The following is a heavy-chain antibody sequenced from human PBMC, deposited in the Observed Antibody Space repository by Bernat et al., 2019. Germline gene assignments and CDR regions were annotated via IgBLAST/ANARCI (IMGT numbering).Heavy chain of an antibody. CDR2: INWNGGST. Sequence: EVQLVESGGGVVRPGGSLRLSCAASGFTFDDYGMSWVRQAPGKGLEWVSGINWNGGSTGYADSVKGRFTISRDNAKNSLYLQMNSLRAKDTALYYCARDITMIVPRDNWFDPWGQGTLVTVSS. V-gene: IGHV3-20*04. J-gene: IGHJ5*02. CDR3: ARDITMIVPRDNWFDP. D-gene: IGHD3-22*01. CDR1: GFTFDDYG.